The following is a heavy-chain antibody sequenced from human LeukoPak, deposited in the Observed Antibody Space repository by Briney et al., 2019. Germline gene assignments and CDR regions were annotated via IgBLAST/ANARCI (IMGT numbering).Heavy chain of an antibody. CDR1: GFTFSSYA. CDR3: AKDREYYDSSGYYSALVY. Sequence: GGSLRLSCAASGFTFSSYAMSWVRQAQGKGLEWVSAISGSGGSTYYADSVKGRFTISRDNSKNTLYLQMNSLRAEDTAVYYCAKDREYYDSSGYYSALVYWRQGTLVTVSS. CDR2: ISGSGGST. J-gene: IGHJ4*02. V-gene: IGHV3-23*01. D-gene: IGHD3-22*01.